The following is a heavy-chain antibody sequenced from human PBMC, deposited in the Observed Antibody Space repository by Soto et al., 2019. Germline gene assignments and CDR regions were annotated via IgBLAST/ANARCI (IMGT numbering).Heavy chain of an antibody. V-gene: IGHV3-30*18. CDR1: GFTFSSYG. CDR3: AKDHSPLGGVIVLGY. Sequence: GGSLRLSCAASGFTFSSYGMHWVRQAPGKGLEWVAVISYDGSNKYYADSVKGRFTISRDNSKNTLYLQMNSLRAEDTAVYYCAKDHSPLGGVIVLGYWGQGTLVTVSS. J-gene: IGHJ4*02. D-gene: IGHD3-16*02. CDR2: ISYDGSNK.